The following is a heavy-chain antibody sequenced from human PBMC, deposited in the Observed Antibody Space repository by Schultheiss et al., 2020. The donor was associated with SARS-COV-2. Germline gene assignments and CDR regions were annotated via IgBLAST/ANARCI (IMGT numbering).Heavy chain of an antibody. CDR2: IRSKANSYTT. CDR3: ARGRHLYYYGSGSYYYFDY. Sequence: GGSLRLSCAASGFTFSGSAMHWVRQASGKGLEWVGRIRSKANSYTTEYAASVKGSFTISRDDSKNSLYLQMNSLRAEDTAVYYCARGRHLYYYGSGSYYYFDYWGQGTLVTVSS. V-gene: IGHV3-73*01. CDR1: GFTFSGSA. J-gene: IGHJ4*02. D-gene: IGHD3-10*01.